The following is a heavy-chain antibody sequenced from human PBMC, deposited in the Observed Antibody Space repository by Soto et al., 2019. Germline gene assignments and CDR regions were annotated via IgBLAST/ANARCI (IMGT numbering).Heavy chain of an antibody. CDR3: ARGGGSPPFDY. CDR2: ISHRSLTI. D-gene: IGHD5-12*01. Sequence: PGGSLRLSCAASGFTFSDHYMAWFRQTPERGLEWLAYISHRSLTIYHARSVKDRFTISRDDATDSIYLQMNNLRVEDTAVYFCARGGGSPPFDYWGQGTVVTVSS. CDR1: GFTFSDHY. V-gene: IGHV3-11*01. J-gene: IGHJ4*02.